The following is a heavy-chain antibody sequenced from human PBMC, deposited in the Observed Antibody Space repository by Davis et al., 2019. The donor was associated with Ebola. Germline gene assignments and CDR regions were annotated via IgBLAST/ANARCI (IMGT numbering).Heavy chain of an antibody. CDR2: INPNSGGT. J-gene: IGHJ4*02. CDR1: SYTFTGYS. CDR3: ARSVDFDY. Sequence: ASVKVSCNASSYTFTGYSMHCVRQAPGQGLEWMGRINPNSGGTNYAQKFQGRVTMTRDTSISTAYMELSRLRSDDTAVYYCARSVDFDYWGQGTLVTVSS. V-gene: IGHV1-2*06.